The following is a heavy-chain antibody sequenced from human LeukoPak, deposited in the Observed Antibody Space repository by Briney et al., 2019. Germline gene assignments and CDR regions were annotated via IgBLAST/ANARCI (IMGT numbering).Heavy chain of an antibody. Sequence: SETLSLTCTVSDGSISSYYRSWIRQPPGKGLEWIGYIYYSGSTNYNPSLKSRVTISVDTSKNQFSLKLSSVTAADTAVYYCARQYSGYDWGSSLQLWPPFDPWGQGTLVTVSS. J-gene: IGHJ5*02. CDR3: ARQYSGYDWGSSLQLWPPFDP. D-gene: IGHD5-12*01. CDR2: IYYSGST. CDR1: DGSISSYY. V-gene: IGHV4-59*08.